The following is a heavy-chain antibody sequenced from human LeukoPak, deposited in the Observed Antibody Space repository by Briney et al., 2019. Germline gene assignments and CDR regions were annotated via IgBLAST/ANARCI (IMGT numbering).Heavy chain of an antibody. CDR3: ARVTSWFGELGDAFDI. Sequence: GASVKVSCKASGYTFTSYAMHWVRQAPGQRLEWMGWINVGDGNTKYSQEFQGRVTITWDTSASTAYMELSSLRSEDMAVYYCARVTSWFGELGDAFDIWGQGTMVTVSS. D-gene: IGHD3-10*01. V-gene: IGHV1-3*03. CDR2: INVGDGNT. J-gene: IGHJ3*02. CDR1: GYTFTSYA.